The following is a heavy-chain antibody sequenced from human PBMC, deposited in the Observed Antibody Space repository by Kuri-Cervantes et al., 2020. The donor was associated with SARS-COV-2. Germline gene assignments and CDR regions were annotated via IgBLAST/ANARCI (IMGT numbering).Heavy chain of an antibody. Sequence: GGSLRLSCAASGFTFSSYSTNWVRQAPGKGLEWVSSISSSSSYIYYADSVKGRFTISRDNSKNTLYLQMNSLRAEDTAVYYCAKPKPTFIVVPAASYYYMDVWGKGTTVTVSS. CDR1: GFTFSSYS. J-gene: IGHJ6*03. CDR3: AKPKPTFIVVPAASYYYMDV. CDR2: ISSSSSYI. V-gene: IGHV3-21*04. D-gene: IGHD2-2*01.